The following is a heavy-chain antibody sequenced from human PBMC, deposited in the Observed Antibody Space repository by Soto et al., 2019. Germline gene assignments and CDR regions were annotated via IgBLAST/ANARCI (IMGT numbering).Heavy chain of an antibody. CDR3: ARGDYDILTERHWFDP. D-gene: IGHD3-9*01. J-gene: IGHJ5*02. Sequence: PSQTLSLTCAISGDSVSSNSAARNWIRLSPSRGLEWLARTYYRSRWYNDYAVSVRSRITVNPDTSKNQFSLKLSSVTAADTAVYYCARGDYDILTERHWFDPLGQGTLVTVSS. CDR1: GDSVSSNSAA. V-gene: IGHV6-1*01. CDR2: TYYRSRWYN.